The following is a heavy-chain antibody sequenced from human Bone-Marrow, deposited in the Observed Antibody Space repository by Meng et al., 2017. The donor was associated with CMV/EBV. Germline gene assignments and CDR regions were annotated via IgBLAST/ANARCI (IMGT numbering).Heavy chain of an antibody. V-gene: IGHV3-21*01. J-gene: IGHJ6*02. CDR2: ISSSSSYI. CDR3: ATVADFWSGYLSQIPTYGMDV. Sequence: GESLKISCAASGFTFSSYSMNWVRQAPGKGPEWVSSISSSSSYIYYADSVKGRFTISRDNAKNSLYLQMNSLRAEDTAVYYRATVADFWSGYLSQIPTYGMDVWGQGTTVTVSS. D-gene: IGHD3-3*01. CDR1: GFTFSSYS.